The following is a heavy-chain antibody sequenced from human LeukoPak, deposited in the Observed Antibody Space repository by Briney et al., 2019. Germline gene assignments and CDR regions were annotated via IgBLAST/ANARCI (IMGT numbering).Heavy chain of an antibody. CDR3: AKGNYDSSGYLRSFDY. CDR1: GFTFSSYG. J-gene: IGHJ4*02. CDR2: IRYDGSNK. V-gene: IGHV3-30*02. Sequence: GGSLRLSCAASGFTFSSYGMHWVRQAPGKGLEWVAFIRYDGSNKYYADSVKGRFTISRDNSKNTLYLQMNSLRAEDTAVYYCAKGNYDSSGYLRSFDYWGQGTLVTVSS. D-gene: IGHD3-22*01.